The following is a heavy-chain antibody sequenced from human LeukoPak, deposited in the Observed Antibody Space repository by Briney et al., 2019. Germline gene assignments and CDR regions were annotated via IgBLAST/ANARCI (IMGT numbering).Heavy chain of an antibody. CDR1: GGSISGYY. CDR2: IYYSGST. CDR3: ARVVRGVIGYYFDY. J-gene: IGHJ4*02. Sequence: PSETLSLTCTVSGGSISGYYWSWIRQPPGKGLEWIGYIYYSGSTNYNPSLKSRVTISVDTSKNQFSLKLSSVTAADTAVYYCARVVRGVIGYYFDYWGQGTLVTVSS. D-gene: IGHD3-10*01. V-gene: IGHV4-59*08.